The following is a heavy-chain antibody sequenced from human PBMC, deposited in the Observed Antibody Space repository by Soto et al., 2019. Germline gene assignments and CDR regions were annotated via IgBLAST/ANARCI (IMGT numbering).Heavy chain of an antibody. CDR2: ISYDGSNK. D-gene: IGHD4-17*01. CDR3: ARDWRGDYHFDY. CDR1: GFTFSSYA. V-gene: IGHV3-30-3*01. J-gene: IGHJ4*02. Sequence: GGSLRLSCAASGFTFSSYAMHWVRQAPGKGLEWVAVISYDGSNKYYADSVKGRFTISRDNAKNSLFLQMNSLRAEDTAVYYCARDWRGDYHFDYWGQGTLVTVSS.